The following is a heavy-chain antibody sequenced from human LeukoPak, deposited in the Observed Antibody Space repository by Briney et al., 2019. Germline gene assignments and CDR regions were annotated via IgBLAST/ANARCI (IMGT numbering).Heavy chain of an antibody. CDR2: INHSGST. D-gene: IGHD6-6*01. V-gene: IGHV4-34*01. Sequence: SETLSLTCAVYGGSFSGYYWSWIRQPPGKGLEWIGEINHSGSTNYNPSLKSRVTISVDTSKNQFSLKLSSVTAADTAVYYCARGMREWESSSSAWFDPWGQGTLVTVSS. CDR1: GGSFSGYY. J-gene: IGHJ5*02. CDR3: ARGMREWESSSSAWFDP.